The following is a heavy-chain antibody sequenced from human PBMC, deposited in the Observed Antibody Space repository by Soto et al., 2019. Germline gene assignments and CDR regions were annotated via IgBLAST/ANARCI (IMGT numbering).Heavy chain of an antibody. Sequence: PGGSLRLSCAASGFTFSNYAMHWVRQAPGKGLEWVAVVSYDGNNEFYADSVKGRFTISRDNAKNTLYLQMNSLRTEDTAVYDCARGQRGGEQRVFLSAADWGQGTLVTVSS. J-gene: IGHJ4*02. CDR2: VSYDGNNE. CDR3: ARGQRGGEQRVFLSAAD. CDR1: GFTFSNYA. V-gene: IGHV3-30-3*01. D-gene: IGHD6-6*01.